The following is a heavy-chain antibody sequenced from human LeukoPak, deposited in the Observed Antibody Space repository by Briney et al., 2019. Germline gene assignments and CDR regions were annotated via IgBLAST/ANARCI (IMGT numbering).Heavy chain of an antibody. J-gene: IGHJ4*02. CDR2: ISSSSSYI. D-gene: IGHD4-17*01. V-gene: IGHV3-21*01. Sequence: GGSLRLSCAASGFTFSSYSMNWVRQAPGKGLEWVSSISSSSSYIYYADSVKGRFTISRDNAKNTLYLQMNNLRAEDTAVYYCARGGDYKNDYWGQGTLVTVSS. CDR1: GFTFSSYS. CDR3: ARGGDYKNDY.